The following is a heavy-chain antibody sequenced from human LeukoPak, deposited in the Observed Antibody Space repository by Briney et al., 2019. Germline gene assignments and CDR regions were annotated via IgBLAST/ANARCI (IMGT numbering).Heavy chain of an antibody. V-gene: IGHV3-43D*03. CDR1: GFTFDDYA. D-gene: IGHD4-17*01. J-gene: IGHJ6*03. Sequence: GGSLRLSCAASGFTFDDYAMHWVRQAPGKGLEWVSLISWDGGSTYYADSVKGRFTISRDNSKNTLYLQMNSLRAEDTAVYYCARVRRPYYYYYYMDVWGKGTTVTVSS. CDR3: ARVRRPYYYYYYMDV. CDR2: ISWDGGST.